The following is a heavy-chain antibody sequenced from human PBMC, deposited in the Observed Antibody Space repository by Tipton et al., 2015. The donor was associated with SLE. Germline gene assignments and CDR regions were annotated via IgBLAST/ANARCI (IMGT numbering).Heavy chain of an antibody. CDR3: TRQPRGINWFDP. V-gene: IGHV4-30-4*01. CDR1: GGSVSSTDYY. J-gene: IGHJ5*02. CDR2: IYYSGST. Sequence: LRLSCTVSGGSVSSTDYYWSWIRQRPGKGLELIGYIYYSGSTYYNPSLRSRVTISVDTSKNQFSLKLSSVTAADTAVYYCTRQPRGINWFDPWGQGTLVTVSS.